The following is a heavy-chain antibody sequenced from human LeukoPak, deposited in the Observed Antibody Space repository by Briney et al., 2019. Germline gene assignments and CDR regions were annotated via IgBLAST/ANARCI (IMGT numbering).Heavy chain of an antibody. V-gene: IGHV1-2*02. CDR2: INPKNGGT. CDR1: GYTFPGHH. Sequence: ASVKVSCKASGYTFPGHHIHWVRQAPGQGLEWMGWINPKNGGTNYSQKFQGRVTMTRDTSINTAFMELSRLNSDDTAVYFCARDGYGGNSFDYWGQGTLVTVSS. CDR3: ARDGYGGNSFDY. J-gene: IGHJ4*02. D-gene: IGHD4-23*01.